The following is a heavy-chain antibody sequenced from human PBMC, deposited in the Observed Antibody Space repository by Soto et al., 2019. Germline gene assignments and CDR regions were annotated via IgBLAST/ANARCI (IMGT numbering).Heavy chain of an antibody. Sequence: ASVKVSCKASGYTFTSYAMHWVRQAPGQRREWMGWINAGNGNTKYSQKFQGRVTITRDTSASTAYMELSSLRSEDTAVYYCAREVMNYYDGSGYYDYFDYWGQGXLVTVSS. CDR1: GYTFTSYA. CDR3: AREVMNYYDGSGYYDYFDY. CDR2: INAGNGNT. J-gene: IGHJ4*02. V-gene: IGHV1-3*01. D-gene: IGHD3-22*01.